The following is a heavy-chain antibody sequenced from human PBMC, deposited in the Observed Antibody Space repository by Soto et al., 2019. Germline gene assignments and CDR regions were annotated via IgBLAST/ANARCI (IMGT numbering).Heavy chain of an antibody. Sequence: PGGSLRLSCAASGFTFSSYAMHWVRQAPGKGLEWVAVISYDGSNKYYADSVKGRFTISRDNSKNTLYLQMNSLRAEDTAVYYCARGDPDYYDSSGYYPDYWGQGTLVTVSS. CDR2: ISYDGSNK. D-gene: IGHD3-22*01. J-gene: IGHJ4*02. V-gene: IGHV3-30-3*01. CDR3: ARGDPDYYDSSGYYPDY. CDR1: GFTFSSYA.